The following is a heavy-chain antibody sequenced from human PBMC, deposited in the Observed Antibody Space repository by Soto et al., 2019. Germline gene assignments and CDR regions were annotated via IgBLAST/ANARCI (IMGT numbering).Heavy chain of an antibody. Sequence: ASVKVSCKASGYIFTSYNINWVRQAAGHGLEWMGWVNPYNGHTDYAQKLQGRVTMTTDTSTSTAYMELRSLRSDDTAVYYCARGYYDFWSGYTFDYWGQGTLVTVSS. J-gene: IGHJ4*02. CDR3: ARGYYDFWSGYTFDY. CDR1: GYIFTSYN. D-gene: IGHD3-3*01. V-gene: IGHV1-18*01. CDR2: VNPYNGHT.